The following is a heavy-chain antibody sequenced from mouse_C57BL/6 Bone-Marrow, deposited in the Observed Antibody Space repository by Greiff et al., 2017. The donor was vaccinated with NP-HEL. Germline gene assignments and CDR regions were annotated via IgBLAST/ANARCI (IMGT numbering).Heavy chain of an antibody. Sequence: VQLQQSGPVLVKPGASVKMSCKASGYTFTDYYMNWVKQSHGKSLEWIGVINPYNGGTSYNQKFKGKATLTVDKSSSTAYMELNSLTSEDSADYYCSREEGLLRWVAYWGQGTLVTVSA. D-gene: IGHD2-3*01. J-gene: IGHJ3*01. CDR1: GYTFTDYY. V-gene: IGHV1-19*01. CDR2: INPYNGGT. CDR3: SREEGLLRWVAY.